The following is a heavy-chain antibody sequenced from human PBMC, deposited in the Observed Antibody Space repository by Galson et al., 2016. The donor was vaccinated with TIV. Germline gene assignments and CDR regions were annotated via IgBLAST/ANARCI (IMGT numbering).Heavy chain of an antibody. Sequence: SLRLSCAASGFSVRSNYLSWIRQASGQGLEWVSVLHSDGKTYYSGSVKGRFTISRDDSKNTLYLQMNSLRPEDTALYCCARDQYHDTNGSEDAFDIWAKGQWSPSLQ. V-gene: IGHV3-66*02. J-gene: IGHJ3*02. CDR3: ARDQYHDTNGSEDAFDI. CDR2: LHSDGKT. D-gene: IGHD3-22*01. CDR1: GFSVRSNY.